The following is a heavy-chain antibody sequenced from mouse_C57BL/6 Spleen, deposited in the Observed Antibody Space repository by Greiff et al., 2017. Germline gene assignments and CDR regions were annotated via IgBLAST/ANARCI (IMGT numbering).Heavy chain of an antibody. V-gene: IGHV5-4*01. CDR2: ISDGGSYT. J-gene: IGHJ2*01. CDR1: GFTFSSYA. CDR3: ARGYSNYLED. Sequence: EVQLVESGGGLVKPGGSLKLSCAASGFTFSSYAMSWVRQTPEKRLEWVATISDGGSYTYYPDNVKGRFTISRDNAKNNLYLQMSHLKAEDTAMYYCARGYSNYLEDWGKGTTLTVSS. D-gene: IGHD2-5*01.